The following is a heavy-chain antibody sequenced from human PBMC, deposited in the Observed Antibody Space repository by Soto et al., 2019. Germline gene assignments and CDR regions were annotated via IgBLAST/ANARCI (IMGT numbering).Heavy chain of an antibody. CDR2: ISTYNGNT. D-gene: IGHD3-9*01. CDR1: GYMFRSYG. J-gene: IGHJ6*02. CDR3: AWLMSNDILTGYHPYYYYGMDV. Sequence: ASVKVSCKASGYMFRSYGISWVRQAPGKGLEWMGWISTYNGNTKYGQKFQGRVTLTTETSTSTVYMELRSLRSDDTAVYYCAWLMSNDILTGYHPYYYYGMDVWGQGTTVTVSS. V-gene: IGHV1-18*01.